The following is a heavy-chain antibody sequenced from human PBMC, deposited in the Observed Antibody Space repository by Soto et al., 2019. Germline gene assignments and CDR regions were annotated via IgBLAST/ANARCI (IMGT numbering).Heavy chain of an antibody. V-gene: IGHV4-4*07. CDR2: VYSSGGT. D-gene: IGHD3-3*01. Sequence: SETLSLTCTVLGGSMSSYYWTWIRQPAGKGLEWIGRVYSSGGTHYNPSLKSRVTISIDTSKNQFSLRLLSVTDADTAVYFCARGQRFSDWFDPWGQGTLVTVSS. CDR1: GGSMSSYY. CDR3: ARGQRFSDWFDP. J-gene: IGHJ5*02.